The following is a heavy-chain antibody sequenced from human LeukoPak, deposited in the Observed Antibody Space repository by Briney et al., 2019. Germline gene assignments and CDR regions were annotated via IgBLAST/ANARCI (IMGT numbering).Heavy chain of an antibody. D-gene: IGHD3-22*01. CDR1: GYTFTSYD. CDR3: ARAQYYYDSSQLGANWFDP. CDR2: MNPNSGNT. J-gene: IGHJ5*02. Sequence: ASVKVSCKASGYTFTSYDINWVRQATGQGLEWMGWMNPNSGNTGYAQKFQGRVTMTRNTSISTAYMEPSSLRSEDTAVYYCARAQYYYDSSQLGANWFDPWGQGTLVTVSS. V-gene: IGHV1-8*01.